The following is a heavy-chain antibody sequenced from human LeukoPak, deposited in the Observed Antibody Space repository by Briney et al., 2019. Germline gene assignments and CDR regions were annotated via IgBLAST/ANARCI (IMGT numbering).Heavy chain of an antibody. CDR2: ISYDGSNK. V-gene: IGHV3-30*18. CDR3: AKAGATKDAFDI. Sequence: GGSLRLSCAASRFTFSSYGMHWVRQAPGKGLEWVAVISYDGSNKYYADSVKGRFTISRDNSKNTLYLQMNRLRPEDTAVYYCAKAGATKDAFDIWGQGTTVTVSS. D-gene: IGHD5-12*01. CDR1: RFTFSSYG. J-gene: IGHJ3*02.